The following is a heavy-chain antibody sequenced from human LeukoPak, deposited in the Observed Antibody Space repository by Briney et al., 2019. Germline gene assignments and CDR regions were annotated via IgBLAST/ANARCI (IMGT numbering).Heavy chain of an antibody. V-gene: IGHV1-69*13. D-gene: IGHD2-15*01. Sequence: SVKVSCKASGGTFSSYAISWVRQAPGQGLEWMGGIIPIFGTANYAQKFQGRVTITADESTSTAYMELSRLRSDDTAVYYCARGHPWNRVAATLGSRYSTDVWGKGTTVTISS. CDR2: IIPIFGTA. CDR1: GGTFSSYA. J-gene: IGHJ6*03. CDR3: ARGHPWNRVAATLGSRYSTDV.